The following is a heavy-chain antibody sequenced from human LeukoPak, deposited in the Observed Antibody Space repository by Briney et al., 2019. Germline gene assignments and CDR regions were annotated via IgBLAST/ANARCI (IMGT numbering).Heavy chain of an antibody. D-gene: IGHD4-17*01. CDR2: INPSGGST. CDR1: GYTFTSYY. V-gene: IGHV1-46*01. J-gene: IGHJ4*02. Sequence: ASVKVSCKASGYTFTSYYMHWVRQAPGQGLEWMGIINPSGGSTSYAQKFQGRVTMTRDTSTSTVYMELSSLRSEDTAVYYCARDESGNTVTSNFDYWGQGTLVTVSS. CDR3: ARDESGNTVTSNFDY.